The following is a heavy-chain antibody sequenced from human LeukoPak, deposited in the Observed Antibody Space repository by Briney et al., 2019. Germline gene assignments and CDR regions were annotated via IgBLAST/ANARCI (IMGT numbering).Heavy chain of an antibody. J-gene: IGHJ5*02. CDR3: ARDQHNWNDAWFDP. CDR1: GFTFSSYA. CDR2: ISYDGSNK. V-gene: IGHV3-30-3*01. D-gene: IGHD1-20*01. Sequence: GGSLRLSCAASGFTFSSYAMHWVRQAPGKGLEWVAVISYDGSNKYYADSVKGRFTISRDNSKNTLYLQMNSPRAEDTAVYYCARDQHNWNDAWFDPWGQGTLVTVSS.